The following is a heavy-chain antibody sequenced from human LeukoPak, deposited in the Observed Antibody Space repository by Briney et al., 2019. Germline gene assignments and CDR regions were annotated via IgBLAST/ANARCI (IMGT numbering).Heavy chain of an antibody. CDR1: GFTFSSYG. Sequence: GRSLRLSCAASGFTFSSYGMHWVRQAPGKGLEWVAVISYDGSNKYYADSVKGRFTISRDNSKNTLYLQMNSLRAEDTAVYYCAKDLVGYCSSTSCYGFDYWGQGTLDTVSS. V-gene: IGHV3-30*18. CDR3: AKDLVGYCSSTSCYGFDY. D-gene: IGHD2-2*03. J-gene: IGHJ4*02. CDR2: ISYDGSNK.